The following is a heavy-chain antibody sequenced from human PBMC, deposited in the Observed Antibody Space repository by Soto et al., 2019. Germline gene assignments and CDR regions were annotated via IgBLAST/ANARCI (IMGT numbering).Heavy chain of an antibody. CDR1: GGTFSSYA. D-gene: IGHD5-12*01. CDR2: IIPIFGTA. V-gene: IGHV1-69*13. CDR3: AVRGYEFYYYGMDV. Sequence: GASVKVSCKASGGTFSSYAISWVRQAPGQGLEWMGGIIPIFGTANYAQKFQGRVTITADESTSTAYMELSSLRSEDTAVYYCAVRGYEFYYYGMDVWGQGTMVTVSS. J-gene: IGHJ6*02.